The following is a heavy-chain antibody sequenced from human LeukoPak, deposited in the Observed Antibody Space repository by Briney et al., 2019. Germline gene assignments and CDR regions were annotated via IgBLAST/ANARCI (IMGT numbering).Heavy chain of an antibody. Sequence: PSETLSLTCAVSGASISSGGYSWSWIRQPPGKGLEWIGYIYHSGSTYYNPSLKSRVTISVDRPKNQFSLKLSSVTAADTAVYYCARQIYTGGYFDYWGQGTLVTVSS. V-gene: IGHV4-30-2*01. CDR3: ARQIYTGGYFDY. CDR1: GASISSGGYS. CDR2: IYHSGST. D-gene: IGHD1-14*01. J-gene: IGHJ4*02.